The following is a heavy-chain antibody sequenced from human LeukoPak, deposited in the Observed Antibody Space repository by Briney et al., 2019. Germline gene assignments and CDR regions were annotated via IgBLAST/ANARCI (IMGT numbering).Heavy chain of an antibody. CDR3: ARGGIAAAGRSPGLYYYYGMDV. D-gene: IGHD6-13*01. CDR2: IKQDGSEK. J-gene: IGHJ6*02. V-gene: IGHV3-7*01. Sequence: GGSLRLSCAASGFTFSSYWMSWVRQAPGKGLEWVANIKQDGSEKYYVDSVKGRFTISRDNAKNSLYLQMNSLRAEDTAVYYCARGGIAAAGRSPGLYYYYGMDVWGQGTTVTVSS. CDR1: GFTFSSYW.